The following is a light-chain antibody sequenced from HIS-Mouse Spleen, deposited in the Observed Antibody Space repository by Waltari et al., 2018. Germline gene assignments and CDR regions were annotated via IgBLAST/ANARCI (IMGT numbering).Light chain of an antibody. CDR2: KDS. J-gene: IGLJ2*01. V-gene: IGLV3-25*03. Sequence: SFELTPPPSVSVSPGQTARITGAGDALPKHVDYWFQQKPGQSPVLVIYKDSERPSGIPERFSGSSSGTKVTLTISGVQAEDEADYYCQSADSSGTYQDVVFGGGTKLTVL. CDR1: ALPKHV. CDR3: QSADSSGTYQDVV.